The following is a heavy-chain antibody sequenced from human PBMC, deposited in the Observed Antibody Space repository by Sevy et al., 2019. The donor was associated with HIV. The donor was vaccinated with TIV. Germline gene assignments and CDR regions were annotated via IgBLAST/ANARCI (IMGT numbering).Heavy chain of an antibody. D-gene: IGHD2-15*01. CDR2: ISYDGSNK. Sequence: GGSLRLSCAASGFTFSSYGMHWVRQAPGKGLEWVAVISYDGSNKYYADSVKGRFTISRDNSKNTLYLQMNRQRAEDTAVYYCAKGRVFCSGGSCQPDDAFDIWGKGTMVTVSS. V-gene: IGHV3-30*18. CDR1: GFTFSSYG. CDR3: AKGRVFCSGGSCQPDDAFDI. J-gene: IGHJ3*02.